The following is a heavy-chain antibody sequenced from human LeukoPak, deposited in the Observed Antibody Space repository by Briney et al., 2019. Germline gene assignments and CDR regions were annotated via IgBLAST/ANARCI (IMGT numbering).Heavy chain of an antibody. CDR2: INAGNGNT. V-gene: IGHV1-3*01. J-gene: IGHJ5*02. Sequence: ASVKVSCKASGYTFTSYAMHWVRQAPGQRLEWMGWINAGNGNTKYSQKFQGRVTITRDTSASTAYMELSSLRSEDTAVYYCARSHYNSSGWYSDWFDPWGQGTLVTVSS. CDR1: GYTFTSYA. CDR3: ARSHYNSSGWYSDWFDP. D-gene: IGHD6-19*01.